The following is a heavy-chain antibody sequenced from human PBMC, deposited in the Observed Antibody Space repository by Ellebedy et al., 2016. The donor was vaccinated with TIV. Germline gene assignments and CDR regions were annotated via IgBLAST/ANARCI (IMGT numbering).Heavy chain of an antibody. V-gene: IGHV1-58*01. Sequence: AASVKVSCKASGFTFTSSAVQWVRQARGQRLEWIGWIVVGSGNTNYAQKFQERVTITRDMSTSTAYMELSSLRSEGTAVYYCAREGGVDTKRDFDYWGQGTLVTVSS. CDR1: GFTFTSSA. D-gene: IGHD5-18*01. CDR3: AREGGVDTKRDFDY. J-gene: IGHJ4*02. CDR2: IVVGSGNT.